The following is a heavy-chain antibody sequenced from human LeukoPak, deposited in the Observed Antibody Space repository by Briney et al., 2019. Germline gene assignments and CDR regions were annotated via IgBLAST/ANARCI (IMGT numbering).Heavy chain of an antibody. Sequence: ASVKVSCKASGYTFTSYDINWVRQATGQGLEWMGWMNPNSGNTGYAQKFQGRVTMTRNTSIGTAYMELSSLRSEDTAVYYCARGSDDYVWGINDYWGQGTLVTVSS. V-gene: IGHV1-8*01. J-gene: IGHJ4*02. CDR1: GYTFTSYD. CDR3: ARGSDDYVWGINDY. CDR2: MNPNSGNT. D-gene: IGHD3-16*01.